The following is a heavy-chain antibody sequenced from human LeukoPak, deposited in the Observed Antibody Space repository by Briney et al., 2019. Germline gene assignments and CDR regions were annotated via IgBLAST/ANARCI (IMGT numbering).Heavy chain of an antibody. CDR1: GFTFSSYG. CDR3: AKDRSSSGWYGCFDY. Sequence: PGGSLRLSCAASGFTFSSYGMHWVRQAPGKGLEWVAVISYDGSNKYYADSVKGRFTISRDNSKNTLYLQMNSLRAEDTAVYYCAKDRSSSGWYGCFDYWGQGTLVTVSS. V-gene: IGHV3-30*18. D-gene: IGHD6-19*01. J-gene: IGHJ4*02. CDR2: ISYDGSNK.